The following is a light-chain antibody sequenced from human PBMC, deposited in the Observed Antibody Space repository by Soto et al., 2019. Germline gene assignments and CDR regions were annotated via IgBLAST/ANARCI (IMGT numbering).Light chain of an antibody. CDR3: QAWDSLSYVI. J-gene: IGLJ2*01. Sequence: SYELTQAPSVSVSPGQTANINCSGDKLGDKYVHWYQHRPGQPPVLVIFQDNLRPSGIPERFSGSNFGDTATLTISGTQTMDEADYYCQAWDSLSYVIFGGGTKLTVL. CDR2: QDN. V-gene: IGLV3-1*01. CDR1: KLGDKY.